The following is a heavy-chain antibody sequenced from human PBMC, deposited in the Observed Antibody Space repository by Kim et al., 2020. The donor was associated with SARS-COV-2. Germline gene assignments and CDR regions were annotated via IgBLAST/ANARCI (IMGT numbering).Heavy chain of an antibody. V-gene: IGHV4-34*01. CDR3: ADTYYYGSGSFLSFDY. CDR1: GGSFSGYY. J-gene: IGHJ4*02. D-gene: IGHD3-10*01. CDR2: INHSGST. Sequence: SETLSLTCAVYGGSFSGYYWSWIRQPPGKGLEWIGEINHSGSTNYNPSLKSRVTISVDTSKNQFSLKLSSVTAADTAVYYCADTYYYGSGSFLSFDYWGQGTLVTVSS.